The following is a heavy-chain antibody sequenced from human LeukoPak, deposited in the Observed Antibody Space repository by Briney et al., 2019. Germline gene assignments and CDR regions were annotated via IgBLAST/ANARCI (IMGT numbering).Heavy chain of an antibody. V-gene: IGHV3-9*01. CDR2: ISWNSGSI. CDR1: GFTFDDYA. J-gene: IGHJ3*02. Sequence: GGSLRLSCAASGFTFDDYAMHWVRQAPGKGLQWVSGISWNSGSIVYADSVKGRFTISRDNAKNSLSLQMNSLRTEDTALYYCAQDIGYASSLDAFDIWGQGTMVTVSS. D-gene: IGHD6-13*01. CDR3: AQDIGYASSLDAFDI.